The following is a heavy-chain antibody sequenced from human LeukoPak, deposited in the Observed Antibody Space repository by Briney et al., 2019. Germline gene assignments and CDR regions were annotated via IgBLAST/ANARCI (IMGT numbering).Heavy chain of an antibody. Sequence: EASVKVSCKASGYTFTGYYMHWVRQAPGQGLEWMGWINPNSGSTNYAQKFQGRVTMTRDTSISTAYMELSRLRSDDTAVYYCASPGSSSSRDYYYYMDVWGKGTTVTVSS. J-gene: IGHJ6*03. V-gene: IGHV1-2*02. CDR2: INPNSGST. CDR1: GYTFTGYY. D-gene: IGHD6-6*01. CDR3: ASPGSSSSRDYYYYMDV.